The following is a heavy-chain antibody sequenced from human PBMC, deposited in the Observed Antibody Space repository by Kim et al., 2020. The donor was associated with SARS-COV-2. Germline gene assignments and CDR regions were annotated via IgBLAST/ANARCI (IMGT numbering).Heavy chain of an antibody. CDR2: INHSGST. J-gene: IGHJ4*02. CDR1: GGSFSGYY. D-gene: IGHD2-2*02. CDR3: ARAQLLYLFRGGKPQYYFDY. Sequence: SETLSLTCAVYGGSFSGYYWSWIRQPPGKGLEWIGEINHSGSTNYNPSLKSRVTISVDTSKNQFSLKLSSVTAADTAVYYCARAQLLYLFRGGKPQYYFDYWGRGTLVPVPS. V-gene: IGHV4-34*01.